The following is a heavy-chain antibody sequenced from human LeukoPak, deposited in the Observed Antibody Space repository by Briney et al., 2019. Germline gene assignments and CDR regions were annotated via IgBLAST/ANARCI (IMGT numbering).Heavy chain of an antibody. CDR3: AKGRIVVVVAATQFDN. CDR2: ISYDGSNK. CDR1: GFTFSSYA. V-gene: IGHV3-30-3*01. Sequence: PGGSLRLSCAASGFTFSSYAMHWVRQAPGKGLGWVAVISYDGSNKYYADSVKGRFTISRDNSKNTLYLQMNSLRAEDTVVYYCAKGRIVVVVAATQFDNWGQGTLVTVSS. D-gene: IGHD2-15*01. J-gene: IGHJ4*02.